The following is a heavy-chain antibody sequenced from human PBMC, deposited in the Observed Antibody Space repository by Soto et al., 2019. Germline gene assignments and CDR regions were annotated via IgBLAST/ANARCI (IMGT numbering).Heavy chain of an antibody. CDR2: INHSGST. CDR3: ARQRVITFGGFIVTRPYMDV. Sequence: QVQLQQWGAGLLKPSETLSLTCAVYGGSFSGYYWSWIRQPPGKGLEWIGEINHSGSTNYNPSLKRRVTISVNTSKNQLSLKLSSVTAADTAVYYCARQRVITFGGFIVTRPYMDVWGKGTTVTVSS. J-gene: IGHJ6*03. D-gene: IGHD3-16*02. V-gene: IGHV4-34*01. CDR1: GGSFSGYY.